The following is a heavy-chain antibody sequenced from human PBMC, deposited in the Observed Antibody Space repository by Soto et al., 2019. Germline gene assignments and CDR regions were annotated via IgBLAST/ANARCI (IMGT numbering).Heavy chain of an antibody. CDR2: TYYRSKWYN. Sequence: PSQTLSLTCAISGDSVSSNSAAWNWIRQSPSRGLEWLGRTYYRSKWYNDYAVSVESRITINPDTSKNQFSLQLNSVTPEDTAVYYCARAELTGTPYYYYGMDVWGQGTTVTVSS. CDR3: ARAELTGTPYYYYGMDV. V-gene: IGHV6-1*01. CDR1: GDSVSSNSAA. D-gene: IGHD1-20*01. J-gene: IGHJ6*02.